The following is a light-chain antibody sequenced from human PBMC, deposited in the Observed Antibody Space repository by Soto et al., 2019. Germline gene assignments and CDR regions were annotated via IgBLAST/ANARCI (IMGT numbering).Light chain of an antibody. J-gene: IGKJ3*01. CDR1: QSISSY. V-gene: IGKV1-39*01. CDR3: QQRYSPPFT. CDR2: AAS. Sequence: DIQMTQSPSSLSASVGDRVTITCRASQSISSYLNWYQQKPGKAPKLLIYAASSLQRGVPSTFSGSGSGTDFTLTISSLQPADFATYYCQQRYSPPFTFGPGTTVDIK.